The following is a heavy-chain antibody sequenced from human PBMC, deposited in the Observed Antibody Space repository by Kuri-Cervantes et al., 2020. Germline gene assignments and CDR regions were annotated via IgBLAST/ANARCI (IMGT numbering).Heavy chain of an antibody. J-gene: IGHJ5*02. CDR1: GFTFSSYG. CDR3: ARSDWFDP. Sequence: GGSLRLSCAASGFTFSSYGMHWVRQAPGKGLEWVAVISYDGSNKYYADSVKGRFTISRDSAKNTLYLQMNSLRAEDTAVYYCARSDWFDPWGQGTLVTVSS. V-gene: IGHV3-30*03. CDR2: ISYDGSNK.